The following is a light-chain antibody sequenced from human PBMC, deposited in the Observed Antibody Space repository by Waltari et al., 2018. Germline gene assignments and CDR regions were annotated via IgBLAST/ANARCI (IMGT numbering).Light chain of an antibody. J-gene: IGLJ1*01. CDR2: EVT. CDR1: SSGVGNYNL. CDR3: CSYVGLGIYV. Sequence: QSGLTQPASVSGSPGQSITISCTGTSSGVGNYNLVSWYQQYPGKAPQLMVYEVTKRASGVSDRFSGSKSGNTASLTIHGLQSEDEADYYCCSYVGLGIYVFGSGTKVTVL. V-gene: IGLV2-23*02.